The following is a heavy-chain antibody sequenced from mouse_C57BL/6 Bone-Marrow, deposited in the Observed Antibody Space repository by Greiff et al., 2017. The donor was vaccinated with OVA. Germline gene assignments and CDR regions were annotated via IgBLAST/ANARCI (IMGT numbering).Heavy chain of an antibody. Sequence: EVQLQQSGPGLVKPSQSLSLTCSVTGYSITSGYYWNWIRQFPGNKLEWMGYISYDGSNNYNPSLKNRISITRDTSKNQFFLKLNSVTTEDTATYYCARDHDGYYVGYFDVWGTGTTVTVSS. CDR3: ARDHDGYYVGYFDV. CDR1: GYSITSGYY. CDR2: ISYDGSN. D-gene: IGHD2-3*01. V-gene: IGHV3-6*01. J-gene: IGHJ1*03.